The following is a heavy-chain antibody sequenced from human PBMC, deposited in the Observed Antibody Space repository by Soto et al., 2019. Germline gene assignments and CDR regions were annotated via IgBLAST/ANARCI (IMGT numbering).Heavy chain of an antibody. V-gene: IGHV3-74*01. Sequence: GSLRLSCAASGFTFSIYWMHWVRQAPGKGLVWVSRINSDGSSTSYADSVKGRFTISRDNTKNTLYLQMNSLRAEDTAVYYCXREGYGGIFYYYYGMDVWGPGTTVTVSS. D-gene: IGHD2-15*01. CDR2: INSDGSST. CDR1: GFTFSIYW. J-gene: IGHJ6*02. CDR3: XREGYGGIFYYYYGMDV.